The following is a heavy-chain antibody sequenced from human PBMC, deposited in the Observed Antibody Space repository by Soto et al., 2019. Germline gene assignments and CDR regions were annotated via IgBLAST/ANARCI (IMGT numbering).Heavy chain of an antibody. CDR1: GGSISSYY. CDR2: IYYSGST. J-gene: IGHJ4*02. D-gene: IGHD3-9*01. CDR3: ARQNYDILTGFSAVDY. V-gene: IGHV4-59*08. Sequence: PSETLSLTCTVSGGSISSYYWSWIRQPPGKGLEWIGYIYYSGSTNYNPSLKSRVTISVDTSKNQFSLKLSSVTAADTAVYYCARQNYDILTGFSAVDYWGQGTLVTVSS.